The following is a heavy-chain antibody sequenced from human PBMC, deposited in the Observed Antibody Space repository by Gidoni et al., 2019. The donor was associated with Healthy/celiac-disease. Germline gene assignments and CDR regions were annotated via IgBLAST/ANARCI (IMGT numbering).Heavy chain of an antibody. V-gene: IGHV4-34*01. D-gene: IGHD4-17*01. CDR2: INHSGST. CDR3: ASGIYGDEDY. Sequence: GLEWIGEINHSGSTNYNPSLKSRVTISVDTSKNQFSLKLSSVTAADTAVYYCASGIYGDEDYWGQGTLVTVSS. J-gene: IGHJ4*02.